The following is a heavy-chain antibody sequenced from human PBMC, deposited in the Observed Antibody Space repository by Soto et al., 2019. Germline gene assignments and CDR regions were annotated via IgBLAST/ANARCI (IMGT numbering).Heavy chain of an antibody. CDR1: GGSISSGDYY. Sequence: SETLSLTCTVSGGSISSGDYYWSWIRQPPGKGLEWIGYIYYSGSTYYNPSLKSRVTISVDTSKNQFSLKLSSVTAADTAVYYCARVLGHIVLMVLDPWGQGTLVTVSS. CDR2: IYYSGST. J-gene: IGHJ5*02. CDR3: ARVLGHIVLMVLDP. D-gene: IGHD2-8*01. V-gene: IGHV4-30-4*01.